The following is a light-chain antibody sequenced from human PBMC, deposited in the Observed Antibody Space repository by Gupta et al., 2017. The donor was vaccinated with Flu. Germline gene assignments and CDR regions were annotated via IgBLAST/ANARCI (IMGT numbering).Light chain of an antibody. CDR3: QSYDSSNHGV. Sequence: VTISGTRNSGSIASNNVHWYQQHPGSSPATVIYKDNQSPCGFPDRFSGSIDSSSNSATLTISGLKTEDEADYYCQSYDSSNHGVFGGGTKLTVL. J-gene: IGLJ2*01. CDR1: SGSIASNN. V-gene: IGLV6-57*01. CDR2: KDN.